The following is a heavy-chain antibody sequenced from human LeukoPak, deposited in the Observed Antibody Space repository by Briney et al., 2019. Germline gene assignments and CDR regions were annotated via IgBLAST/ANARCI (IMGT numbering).Heavy chain of an antibody. CDR2: INPNSGGT. CDR1: GYTFTGYY. D-gene: IGHD3-22*01. CDR3: ARDQDYYDSSGYYIPNWFDP. V-gene: IGHV1-2*02. Sequence: GASVKVSCKASGYTFTGYYMHWVRQAPGQGLEWMGWINPNSGGTNYAQKLQGRVTMTTDTSTSTAYMELRSLRSDDTAVYYCARDQDYYDSSGYYIPNWFDPWGQGTLVTVSS. J-gene: IGHJ5*02.